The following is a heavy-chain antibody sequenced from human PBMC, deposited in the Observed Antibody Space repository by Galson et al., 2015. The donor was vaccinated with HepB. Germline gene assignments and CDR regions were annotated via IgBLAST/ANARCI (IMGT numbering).Heavy chain of an antibody. CDR1: GHSFTNFW. J-gene: IGHJ4*02. Sequence: QSGAEVKKPGESLRISCKGSGHSFTNFWIGWVRQMPGKGLEWMGIIYPGDSDTRYSPSFQGQVTISVDKSITTAYLQWSGLKASDTAIYYCARRGPVAGTFDYWGQGTLVTVSS. V-gene: IGHV5-51*01. CDR2: IYPGDSDT. D-gene: IGHD6-19*01. CDR3: ARRGPVAGTFDY.